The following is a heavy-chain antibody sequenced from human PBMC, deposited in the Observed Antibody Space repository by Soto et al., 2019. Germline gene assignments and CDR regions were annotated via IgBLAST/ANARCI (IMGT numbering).Heavy chain of an antibody. V-gene: IGHV1-18*01. J-gene: IGHJ6*02. CDR1: GYTFSMSG. CDR2: ISGYNGKT. CDR3: ARAGRRPYYYYGMDV. Sequence: QVQLVQSGAEVKKPGASVKVSCKSSGYTFSMSGISWVRQAPGQGLEGMGWISGYNGKTNYDQKFQDRGTMTTDTTTTMAYMELRSLRSDDTAVYYCARAGRRPYYYYGMDVWGQGTTVTVSS.